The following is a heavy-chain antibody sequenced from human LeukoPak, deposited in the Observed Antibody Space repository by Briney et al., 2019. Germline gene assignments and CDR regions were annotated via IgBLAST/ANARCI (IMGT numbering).Heavy chain of an antibody. D-gene: IGHD5-24*01. Sequence: GGSLRLSCAASGFTFSSYEMNWVRQAPGKGLEWVSYISSSGSTIYYADSVKGRFTTSRDNARNSLYLQMNSLRAEDTAVYYCARGSDWRWLQGTHFDYWGQGTLVTVSS. J-gene: IGHJ4*02. CDR3: ARGSDWRWLQGTHFDY. CDR2: ISSSGSTI. CDR1: GFTFSSYE. V-gene: IGHV3-48*03.